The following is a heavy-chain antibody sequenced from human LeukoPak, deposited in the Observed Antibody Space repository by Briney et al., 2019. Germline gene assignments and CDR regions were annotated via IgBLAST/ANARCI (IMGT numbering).Heavy chain of an antibody. Sequence: PGGSLRLSCAASGFTFSSSAMSWVRQAPGKALEWVSSITSSGAYIFYADSVKGRFTISRDNAKDSLYLQMNSLGPEDTAVYYCARDPYSGNYGNYYYYYMDVWGKGTTVTISS. CDR3: ARDPYSGNYGNYYYYYMDV. CDR1: GFTFSSSA. V-gene: IGHV3-21*01. CDR2: ITSSGAYI. J-gene: IGHJ6*03. D-gene: IGHD1-26*01.